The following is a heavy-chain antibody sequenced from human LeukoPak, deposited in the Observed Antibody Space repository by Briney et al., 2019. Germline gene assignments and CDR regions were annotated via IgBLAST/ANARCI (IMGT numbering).Heavy chain of an antibody. D-gene: IGHD6-6*01. CDR3: AKDLSSPNYYYGLDV. J-gene: IGHJ6*02. CDR1: GFSFNTYS. Sequence: GGSLRLSCAASGFSFNTYSMNWVRQAPGKGLEWVSSVSGSGVTTYYADSVKGRFTISRDNSKNTLFLQMNSLRAEDTAVYYCAKDLSSPNYYYGLDVWGQGTTVTVSS. CDR2: VSGSGVTT. V-gene: IGHV3-23*01.